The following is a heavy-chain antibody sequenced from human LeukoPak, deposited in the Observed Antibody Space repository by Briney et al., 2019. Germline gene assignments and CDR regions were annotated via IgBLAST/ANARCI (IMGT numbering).Heavy chain of an antibody. CDR3: ASLPRYSSGWHTFDY. V-gene: IGHV4-39*01. D-gene: IGHD6-19*01. Sequence: SETLSLTCTVSGGSISSSSYYWGWIRQPPGKGLEWIGSIYYSGGTYYNPSLKSRVTISVDTSKNQFSLKLSSVTAADTAVYYCASLPRYSSGWHTFDYWGQGTLVTVSS. CDR1: GGSISSSSYY. J-gene: IGHJ4*02. CDR2: IYYSGGT.